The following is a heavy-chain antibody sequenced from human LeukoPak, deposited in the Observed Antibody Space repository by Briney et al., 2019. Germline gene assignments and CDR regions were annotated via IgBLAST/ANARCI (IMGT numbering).Heavy chain of an antibody. CDR1: GFTFSSYW. CDR3: ARYRAGTNRRLFDY. Sequence: GGSLRLSCAASGFTFSSYWMSWVRQAPGKGLEWVANIKQDGSEKYYVDSVKGRFTISRDNAKNSLYLQMNSLRAEDTAVYYCARYRAGTNRRLFDYWGQGTLVTVSS. D-gene: IGHD6-13*01. CDR2: IKQDGSEK. J-gene: IGHJ4*02. V-gene: IGHV3-7*01.